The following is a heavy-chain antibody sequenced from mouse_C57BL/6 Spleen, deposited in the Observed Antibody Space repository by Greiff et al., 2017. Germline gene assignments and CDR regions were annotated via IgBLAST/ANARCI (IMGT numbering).Heavy chain of an antibody. J-gene: IGHJ2*01. V-gene: IGHV1-81*01. CDR2: IYPRSGNT. CDR1: GYTFTSYG. D-gene: IGHD1-1*01. CDR3: ARDGSSYAYFDY. Sequence: QVQLKESGAELARPGASVKLSCKASGYTFTSYGISWVKQRTGQGLEWIGEIYPRSGNTYYNEKFKGKATLTADKSSSTAYMELRSLTSEDSAVYFCARDGSSYAYFDYWGQGTTLTVSS.